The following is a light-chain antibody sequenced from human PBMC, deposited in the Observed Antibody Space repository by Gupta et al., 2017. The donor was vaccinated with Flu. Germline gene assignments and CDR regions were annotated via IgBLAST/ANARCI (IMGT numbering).Light chain of an antibody. J-gene: IGKJ1*01. Sequence: ENVLTQSPGTLSLSPGERATLSCRASQSVSNSFLAWYQQKPGQAPRPLIYGAASRATGIPDRFSGSGSGTDFTLTIRRLEPEDFAVYYCQKYGGSLWTFGQGTTVEIK. CDR2: GAA. CDR3: QKYGGSLWT. CDR1: QSVSNSF. V-gene: IGKV3-20*01.